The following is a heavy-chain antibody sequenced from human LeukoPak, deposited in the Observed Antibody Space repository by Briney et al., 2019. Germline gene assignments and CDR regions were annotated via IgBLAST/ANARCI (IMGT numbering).Heavy chain of an antibody. CDR3: ARGRSGWNFDY. J-gene: IGHJ4*02. V-gene: IGHV4-34*01. CDR1: GGSFSGYY. CDR2: INHSGST. D-gene: IGHD6-19*01. Sequence: SETLSLTCAVYGGSFSGYYWSWIRQPPGKGLEWIGEINHSGSTNYNPSLKSRVTISVDTSKNQFSLKLSSVTAADTAVYYCARGRSGWNFDYWGQGTPVTVSS.